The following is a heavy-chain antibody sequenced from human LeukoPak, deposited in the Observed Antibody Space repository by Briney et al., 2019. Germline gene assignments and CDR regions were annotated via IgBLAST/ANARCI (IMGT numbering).Heavy chain of an antibody. CDR2: INWNGAST. J-gene: IGHJ6*03. D-gene: IGHD1-26*01. CDR3: ARDPYSGSYSGVYYYYYMDV. V-gene: IGHV3-20*04. CDR1: GFTFDDHA. Sequence: RPGGSLTLSCAASGFTFDDHAMNWVRQAPGKGLEWVSGINWNGASTGYADSVKGRFTISRDNAKNSLYLQMHSLRAEDTALYFCARDPYSGSYSGVYYYYYMDVWGKGTTVTVSS.